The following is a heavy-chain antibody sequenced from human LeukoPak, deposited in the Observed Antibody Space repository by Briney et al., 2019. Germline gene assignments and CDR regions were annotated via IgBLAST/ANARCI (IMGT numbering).Heavy chain of an antibody. V-gene: IGHV3-21*01. CDR1: GFTFSSYS. Sequence: GGSLRLSCAASGFTFSSYSMNWVRQAPGKGLEWVSSISSSSSYIYYADSVKGRFTISRDNAKTSLYLQMNSLRAEDTAVYYCARGGDIVVVPAAMWAWFDPWGQGTLVTVSS. J-gene: IGHJ5*02. D-gene: IGHD2-2*01. CDR2: ISSSSSYI. CDR3: ARGGDIVVVPAAMWAWFDP.